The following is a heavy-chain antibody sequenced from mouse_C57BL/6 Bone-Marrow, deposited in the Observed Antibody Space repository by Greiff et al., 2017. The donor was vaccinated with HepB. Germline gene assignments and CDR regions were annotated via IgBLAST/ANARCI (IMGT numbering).Heavy chain of an antibody. CDR3: AREGDYYGSDWYFDV. CDR2: INYDGSST. D-gene: IGHD1-1*01. V-gene: IGHV5-16*01. J-gene: IGHJ1*03. Sequence: EVKLVESAGGLVQPGRSMKLSCTASGFTLSDYYMAWVRQVPEKGLEWVANINYDGSSTYYLDSLKSRFIISSDNAKNILYLQMSSLKSEDTATYYCAREGDYYGSDWYFDVWGTGTTVTVSS. CDR1: GFTLSDYY.